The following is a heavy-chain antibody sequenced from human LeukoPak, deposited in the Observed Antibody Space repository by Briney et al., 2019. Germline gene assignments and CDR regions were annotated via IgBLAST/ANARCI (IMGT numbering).Heavy chain of an antibody. J-gene: IGHJ4*02. D-gene: IGHD5-18*01. V-gene: IGHV3-48*02. Sequence: GGSLRLSCAASGFSFSTYSMNWVRQAPGKGLEWVSYISSSSSTIYYADSVKGRFTISRDNAKNSLYLQMNSLRDEDTAVYYCARDRLGYSYGIRDVYFDYWGQGTLVTVSS. CDR1: GFSFSTYS. CDR2: ISSSSSTI. CDR3: ARDRLGYSYGIRDVYFDY.